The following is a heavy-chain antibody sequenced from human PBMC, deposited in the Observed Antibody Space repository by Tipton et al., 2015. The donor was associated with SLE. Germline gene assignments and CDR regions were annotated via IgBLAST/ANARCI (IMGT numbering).Heavy chain of an antibody. CDR3: AKDQGVDP. CDR2: IRYDGSNK. V-gene: IGHV3-30*02. Sequence: SGFTFSSYGLHWVRQAPGKGLGWVAFIRYDGSNKYYADSVKGRFTISRDNSKNTLYLQMNSLRAEDTDVYYCAKDQGVDPWGQGTLVTVSS. D-gene: IGHD3-16*01. CDR1: GFTFSSYG. J-gene: IGHJ5*02.